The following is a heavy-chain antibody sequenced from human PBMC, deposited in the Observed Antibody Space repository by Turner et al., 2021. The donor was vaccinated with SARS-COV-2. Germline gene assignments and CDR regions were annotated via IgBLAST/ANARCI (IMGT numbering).Heavy chain of an antibody. D-gene: IGHD3-10*01. J-gene: IGHJ4*02. Sequence: EVQLVESGCGLVPPGGSLRLSCPASGFTFSIYSINWVRQAPGKGQEWVSYMSSSSSTINYADSVKGRFNIYRDNAKNSQYLQMNSLRDEDTDVYYWERGGGEYWGQGTLVTVSS. CDR2: MSSSSSTI. V-gene: IGHV3-48*02. CDR3: ERGGGEY. CDR1: GFTFSIYS.